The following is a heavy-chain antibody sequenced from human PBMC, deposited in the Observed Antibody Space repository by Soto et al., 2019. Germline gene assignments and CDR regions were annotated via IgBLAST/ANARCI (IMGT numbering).Heavy chain of an antibody. CDR2: IWNDGNGY. Sequence: QVQLVGSGGGVVQPGRSLRLSCAASGFTFNNYGMHWVRQAPGKGLEWVAVIWNDGNGYYYANSVKGRFTISRDNSKNTLYLQMSSLRAEDTAVYYCARRQISPPTRGAASARGAMDVW. J-gene: IGHJ6*01. CDR1: GFTFNNYG. V-gene: IGHV3-33*01. D-gene: IGHD6-13*01. CDR3: ARRQISPPTRGAASARGAMDV.